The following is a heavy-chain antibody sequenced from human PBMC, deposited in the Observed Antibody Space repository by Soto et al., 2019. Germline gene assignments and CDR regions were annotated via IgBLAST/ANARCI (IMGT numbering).Heavy chain of an antibody. CDR1: GYTFTSYG. Sequence: ASVKVSCKASGYTFTSYGISWVRQAPGQGLEWMGRISAYNGNTNYAQKLQGRVTMTTDTSTSTAYMKLRSLRSDDTAVYYCAREGGLPHGSGSGQSVDYYYYGMDVWGQGTTVTVSS. V-gene: IGHV1-18*01. CDR2: ISAYNGNT. J-gene: IGHJ6*02. CDR3: AREGGLPHGSGSGQSVDYYYYGMDV. D-gene: IGHD3-10*01.